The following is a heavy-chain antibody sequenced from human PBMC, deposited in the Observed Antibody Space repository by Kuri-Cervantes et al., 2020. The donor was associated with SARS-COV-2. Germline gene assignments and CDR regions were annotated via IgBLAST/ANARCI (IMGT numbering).Heavy chain of an antibody. CDR1: GFTFSSYA. D-gene: IGHD1-26*01. V-gene: IGHV3-23*01. CDR2: ISGSGGST. J-gene: IGHJ4*02. CDR3: AKRGHEWELLTSGGFDY. Sequence: ESLKISCAASGFTFSSYAMSWVRQAPGKGLEWVSAISGSGGSTYYADSVKGRFTISRDNSKNTLYLQMNSLRAEDTAVYYCAKRGHEWELLTSGGFDYWSQGTLVTVSS.